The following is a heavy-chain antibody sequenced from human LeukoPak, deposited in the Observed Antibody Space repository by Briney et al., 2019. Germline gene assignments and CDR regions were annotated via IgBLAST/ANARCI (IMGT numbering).Heavy chain of an antibody. V-gene: IGHV5-51*01. CDR3: ASTYHPYYFDY. Sequence: GESLKISCKGSGYSFTNFWIGWVRQMPGKGLEWMGIIYPGDSDTRYSPSFQGQVTISADKSISTAYLQWSSLKASDTAMYYCASTYHPYYFDYWGQGTLVTVSS. CDR2: IYPGDSDT. CDR1: GYSFTNFW. J-gene: IGHJ4*02.